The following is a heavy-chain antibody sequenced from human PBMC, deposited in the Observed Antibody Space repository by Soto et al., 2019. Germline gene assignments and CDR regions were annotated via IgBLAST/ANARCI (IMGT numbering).Heavy chain of an antibody. J-gene: IGHJ4*02. V-gene: IGHV1-46*01. Sequence: ASVKVSCKASGYTFTSYYMHWVRQAPGQGLEWVGIINPSGGSTSYAQKFQGRVTMTRDTSTSTVYMELSSLRSEDTAVYYCARVGTAWGDFDYWGQGTLVTVSS. CDR2: INPSGGST. D-gene: IGHD2-21*01. CDR1: GYTFTSYY. CDR3: ARVGTAWGDFDY.